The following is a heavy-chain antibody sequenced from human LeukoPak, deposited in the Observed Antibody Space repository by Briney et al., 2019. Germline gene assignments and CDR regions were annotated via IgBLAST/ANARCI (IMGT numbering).Heavy chain of an antibody. Sequence: GGSLRLSCAASGFTFSSYAMSWVRQAPGKGLEWVSGISWNSGRIGYADSVKGRFTISRDNAKNSLYLQMNSLRAEDTALYYCAKDTGTGVYYYYGMDVWGQGTTVTVSS. CDR1: GFTFSSYA. CDR3: AKDTGTGVYYYYGMDV. D-gene: IGHD2-8*02. J-gene: IGHJ6*02. V-gene: IGHV3-9*01. CDR2: ISWNSGRI.